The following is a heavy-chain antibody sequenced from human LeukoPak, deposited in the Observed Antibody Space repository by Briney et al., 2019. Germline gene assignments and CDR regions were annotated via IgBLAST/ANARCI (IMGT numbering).Heavy chain of an antibody. CDR3: ARDGAYYYDSTVLS. CDR1: GYTLTELS. CDR2: CDPEDGET. V-gene: IGHV1-24*01. Sequence: ASVKVSCKVSGYTLTELSMHWVRQAPGKGLEWVGGCDPEDGETSYAQKFQGRVTMTEDTSTDTAYMELSRLRSDDTAVYYGARDGAYYYDSTVLSWGQGTLVTVSS. D-gene: IGHD3-22*01. J-gene: IGHJ5*02.